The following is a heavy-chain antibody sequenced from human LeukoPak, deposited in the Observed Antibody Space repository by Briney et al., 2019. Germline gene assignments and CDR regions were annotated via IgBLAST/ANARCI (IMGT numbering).Heavy chain of an antibody. CDR2: ISYDGSNK. CDR1: GGTFSSYA. Sequence: SCKASGGTFSSYAMHWVRQAPGKGLEWVAVISYDGSNKYYADSVKGRFTISRDNSKNTLYLQMNSLRAEDTAVYYCASPITMIVVADYWGQGTLVTVSS. V-gene: IGHV3-30-3*01. D-gene: IGHD3-22*01. CDR3: ASPITMIVVADY. J-gene: IGHJ4*02.